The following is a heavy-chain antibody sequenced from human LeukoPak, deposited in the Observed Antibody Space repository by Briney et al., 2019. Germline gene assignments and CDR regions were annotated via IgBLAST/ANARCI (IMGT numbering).Heavy chain of an antibody. CDR3: ARGYCSGGSCYSYYYYNYMDV. CDR1: GASISSSSYY. Sequence: SETLSLTCTVSGASISSSSYYWGWIRQPPGKGLEWIGSIHYSGSTNYNPSLKSRVTISVDTSKNPFSLKLSSVTAADTAVYYCARGYCSGGSCYSYYYYNYMDVWGKGTTVTVSS. J-gene: IGHJ6*03. V-gene: IGHV4-39*07. D-gene: IGHD2-15*01. CDR2: IHYSGST.